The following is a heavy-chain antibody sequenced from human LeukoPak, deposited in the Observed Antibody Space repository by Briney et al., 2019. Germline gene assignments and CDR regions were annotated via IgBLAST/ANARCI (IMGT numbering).Heavy chain of an antibody. CDR2: ISDSGGST. V-gene: IGHV3-23*01. CDR3: ARKQEFGPAPLDN. CDR1: GFTFSNYA. D-gene: IGHD3-10*01. Sequence: GGSLRLSCAPSGFTFSNYAMSWVRQAPGKGLEWVSTISDSGGSTFYADSVTGRFTISRDSSKNTLYLQMNSLRAEDTAVYHCARKQEFGPAPLDNWGQGTLVTVSS. J-gene: IGHJ4*02.